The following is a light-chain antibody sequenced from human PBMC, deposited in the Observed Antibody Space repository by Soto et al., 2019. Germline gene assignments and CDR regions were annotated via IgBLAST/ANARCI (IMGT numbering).Light chain of an antibody. J-gene: IGLJ1*01. CDR3: SSYTSSSTLYV. CDR1: SSDVGGYNY. V-gene: IGLV2-14*01. CDR2: EVS. Sequence: QSVRTRRASVSGSPGQSITISCTGTSSDVGGYNYVSWYQQHPGKAPKLMIYEVSNRPSGVSNRFSGSKSGNTASLTISGLQAEDEADYYCSSYTSSSTLYVFGTGTK.